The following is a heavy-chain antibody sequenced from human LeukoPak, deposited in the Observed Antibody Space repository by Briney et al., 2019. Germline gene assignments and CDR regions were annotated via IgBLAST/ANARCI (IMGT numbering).Heavy chain of an antibody. J-gene: IGHJ5*02. D-gene: IGHD3-10*01. Sequence: SETLSLTCAVSGGSLSSYYWSWIRQPPGKGLEWIGYIYYSGSTKYNTSLKSRVNISVDPSKNQFSLKLSSVTAADTAVYYCARERGKSAWFGELFRGNWCDPWGQGTLVSVSS. CDR3: ARERGKSAWFGELFRGNWCDP. CDR2: IYYSGST. V-gene: IGHV4-59*01. CDR1: GGSLSSYY.